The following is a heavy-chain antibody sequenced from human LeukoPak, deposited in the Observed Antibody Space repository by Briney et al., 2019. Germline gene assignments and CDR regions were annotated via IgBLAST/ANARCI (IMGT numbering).Heavy chain of an antibody. V-gene: IGHV3-7*01. Sequence: NPGGSLRLSCAVSGLTFSNAWLTWVRQAPGKGLEWVANIKQDGSEKYYVDSVKGRFAVSRDNAKNSLYLQMNSLRAEDTAVYYCARAQSGFWSGYCFDYWGQGTLATVSS. J-gene: IGHJ4*02. CDR1: GLTFSNAW. D-gene: IGHD3-3*01. CDR2: IKQDGSEK. CDR3: ARAQSGFWSGYCFDY.